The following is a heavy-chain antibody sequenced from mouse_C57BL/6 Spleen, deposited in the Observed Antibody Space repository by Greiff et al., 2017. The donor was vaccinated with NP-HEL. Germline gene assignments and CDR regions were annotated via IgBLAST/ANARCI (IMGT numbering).Heavy chain of an antibody. CDR2: IYPGDGDT. CDR3: ARGSYYGSSYGFAY. J-gene: IGHJ3*01. CDR1: GYAFSSYW. V-gene: IGHV1-80*01. Sequence: QVHVKQSGAELVKPGASVKISCKASGYAFSSYWMNWVKQRPGKGLEWIGQIYPGDGDTNYNGKFKGKATLTADKSSSTAYMQLSSLTSEDSAVYFCARGSYYGSSYGFAYWGQGTLVTVSA. D-gene: IGHD1-1*01.